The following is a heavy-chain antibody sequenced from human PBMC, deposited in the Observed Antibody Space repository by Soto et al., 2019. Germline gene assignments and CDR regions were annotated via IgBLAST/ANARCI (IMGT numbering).Heavy chain of an antibody. CDR3: ARVVATVTTWWFEP. D-gene: IGHD4-17*01. V-gene: IGHV4-4*07. CDR1: DDSLSTYY. CDR2: IYASGSN. J-gene: IGHJ5*02. Sequence: PSETLSLTCNVSDDSLSTYYWSWIRQPSGKGLEWIGRIYASGSNNYNPSLKGRVSMSVDTSKKQFSLKMISVTAPDTAVYYCARVVATVTTWWFEPWGRGTLVTVSS.